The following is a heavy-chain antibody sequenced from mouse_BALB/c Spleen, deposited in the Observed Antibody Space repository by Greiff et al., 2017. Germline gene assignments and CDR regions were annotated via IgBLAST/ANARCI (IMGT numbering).Heavy chain of an antibody. V-gene: IGHV5-12-1*01. CDR3: ARLSYGNYDAMDY. Sequence: EVHLVESGGGLVKPGGSLKLSCAASGFAFSSYDMSWVRQTPEKRLEWVAYISSGGGRTYYPDTVKGRFTISRDNAKNTLYLQMSSLKSEDTAMYYCARLSYGNYDAMDYWGQGTSVTVSA. CDR1: GFAFSSYD. D-gene: IGHD2-1*01. J-gene: IGHJ4*01. CDR2: ISSGGGRT.